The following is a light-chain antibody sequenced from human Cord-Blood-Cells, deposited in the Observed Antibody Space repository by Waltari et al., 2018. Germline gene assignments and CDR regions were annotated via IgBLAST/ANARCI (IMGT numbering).Light chain of an antibody. CDR1: SSDVGGYNY. CDR3: SSYTSSSTLV. CDR2: DVS. J-gene: IGLJ1*01. Sequence: QSALTQPASVSGSPGQSITISCTGTSSDVGGYNYVSWYQQHPGKAPKRMIYDVSNRPSGVSNRLSGSKSGNTASLTISGLQAEDEADYDCSSYTSSSTLVFGTGTKVTVL. V-gene: IGLV2-14*01.